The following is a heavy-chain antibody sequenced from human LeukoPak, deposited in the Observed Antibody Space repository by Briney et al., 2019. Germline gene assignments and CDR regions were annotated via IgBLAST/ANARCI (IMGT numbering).Heavy chain of an antibody. CDR2: IIPIFGTA. CDR3: AGGYCSGGSCYSPHYYYYMDV. J-gene: IGHJ6*03. D-gene: IGHD2-15*01. Sequence: SVKVSCKASGGTFSSYAISWVRQAPGQGLEWMGGIIPIFGTANYAQKFQGRVTITADEPTSTAYMELSSLRSEDTAVYYCAGGYCSGGSCYSPHYYYYMDVWGKGTTVTISS. V-gene: IGHV1-69*13. CDR1: GGTFSSYA.